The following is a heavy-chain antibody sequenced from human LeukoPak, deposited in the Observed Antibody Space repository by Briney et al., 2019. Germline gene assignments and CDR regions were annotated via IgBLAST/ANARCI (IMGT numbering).Heavy chain of an antibody. D-gene: IGHD1-26*01. CDR2: ISGSGGST. CDR1: GFAFSTFA. J-gene: IGHJ4*02. Sequence: GGSLRLSCAASGFAFSTFAMSWVRQAPGKGLDWVSSISGSGGSTYYADSVKGWFTISRDSSKNTLYLQMNSLRAEDTAVYYCAKGVGTNKGGYYFDYWGQGTPVTVSS. CDR3: AKGVGTNKGGYYFDY. V-gene: IGHV3-23*01.